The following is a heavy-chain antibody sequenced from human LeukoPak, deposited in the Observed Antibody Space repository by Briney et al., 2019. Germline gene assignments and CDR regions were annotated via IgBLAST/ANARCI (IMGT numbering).Heavy chain of an antibody. V-gene: IGHV1-2*02. CDR2: INPNSGGT. D-gene: IGHD3-3*01. J-gene: IGHJ4*02. Sequence: ASVKVSCKASGYTFTGYYMHWVRQAPGQGLEWMGWINPNSGGTNYAQKFQGRVTMTRDTSISTAYMELSRLRSDDTAVYYCARPYYDFWSGYEGLNFDYWGQGTLVTVSS. CDR1: GYTFTGYY. CDR3: ARPYYDFWSGYEGLNFDY.